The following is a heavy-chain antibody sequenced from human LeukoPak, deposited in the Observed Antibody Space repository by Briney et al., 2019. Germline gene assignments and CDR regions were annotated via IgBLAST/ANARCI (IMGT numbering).Heavy chain of an antibody. Sequence: AESLKISCTVSGYRFTNYWIAWVRHMRGKGLEWMGIIYPGDADIRYSPSFQGQVTISADKTINTAYLQWSSQKASDTYMYKFPRQGKVEAGNWCVNHWGQGTPVTVFS. V-gene: IGHV5-51*01. CDR3: PRQGKVEAGNWCVNH. D-gene: IGHD4-23*01. J-gene: IGHJ5*02. CDR1: GYRFTNYW. CDR2: IYPGDADI.